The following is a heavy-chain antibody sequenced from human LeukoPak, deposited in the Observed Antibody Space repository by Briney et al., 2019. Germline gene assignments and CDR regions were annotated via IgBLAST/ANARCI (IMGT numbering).Heavy chain of an antibody. Sequence: SGTLSLTCTVSGESIRSYYWSWIRHPPGRGLEGIGYIHYSGTTNYNPSLKSRVTISVDTSKNQFSLKLSSVTAADTAVYYCARQMVAAAGPYWFDPWGQGTLVTVSS. D-gene: IGHD6-25*01. J-gene: IGHJ5*02. V-gene: IGHV4-59*08. CDR3: ARQMVAAAGPYWFDP. CDR2: IHYSGTT. CDR1: GESIRSYY.